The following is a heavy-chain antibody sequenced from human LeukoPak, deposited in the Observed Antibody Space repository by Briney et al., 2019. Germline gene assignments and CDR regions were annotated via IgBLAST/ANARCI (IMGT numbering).Heavy chain of an antibody. CDR2: ISAYNGNT. Sequence: ASVKVPCKASGYTFTSYGISWVRQAPGQGLEWMGWISAYNGNTNYAQKLQGRVTMTTDTSTSTAYMELRSLRSDDTAVYYCARDGTYGYCSGGSCPPWDYYYGMDVWGQGTTVTVSS. V-gene: IGHV1-18*01. CDR3: ARDGTYGYCSGGSCPPWDYYYGMDV. J-gene: IGHJ6*02. CDR1: GYTFTSYG. D-gene: IGHD2-15*01.